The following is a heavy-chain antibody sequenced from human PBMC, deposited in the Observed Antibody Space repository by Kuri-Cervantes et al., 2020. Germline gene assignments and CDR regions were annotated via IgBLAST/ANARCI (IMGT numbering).Heavy chain of an antibody. CDR1: GHSISSYY. V-gene: IGHV4-59*08. CDR3: ARPDGYNYYAFDF. D-gene: IGHD5-24*01. J-gene: IGHJ3*01. CDR2: IYYSGST. Sequence: SESLSLTCTVSGHSISSYYCSWIRQPPGKGLEGIGYIYYSGSTNYNPSLKSRVTISGDTSKTQFSRKLRSVTAADTAVYYCARPDGYNYYAFDFWGQGTMVTVSS.